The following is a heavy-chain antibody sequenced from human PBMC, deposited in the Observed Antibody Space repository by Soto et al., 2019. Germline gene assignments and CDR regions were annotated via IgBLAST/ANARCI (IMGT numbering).Heavy chain of an antibody. CDR2: VNPSGGST. CDR3: AQEENCSDGICYSEYFQR. Sequence: ASVKVSCKASGYIFTAYSMHWVRQAPGQGLEWMGVVNPSGGSTNYAQKFQGRITMTRDTSTSTVYMDLSSLTSEDTAVYCCAQEENCSDGICYSEYFQRWGQGTLVTVSS. V-gene: IGHV1-46*01. J-gene: IGHJ1*01. D-gene: IGHD2-15*01. CDR1: GYIFTAYS.